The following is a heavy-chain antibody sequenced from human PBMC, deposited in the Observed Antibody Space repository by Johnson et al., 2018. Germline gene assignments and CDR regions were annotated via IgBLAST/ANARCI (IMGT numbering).Heavy chain of an antibody. CDR1: GFTFDDYA. Sequence: VQLVQSGGGLVQPGRSXRLSCAASGFTFDDYAMHWVRQAPGKGLEGVSGISWNSGSIGYADYVEGRFTISRDNAKNSLYLQMKSLRAEATALYYCALTNAARTSLDYYGMDVWGQGTTVTVSS. CDR2: ISWNSGSI. CDR3: ALTNAARTSLDYYGMDV. V-gene: IGHV3-9*01. D-gene: IGHD4/OR15-4a*01. J-gene: IGHJ6*02.